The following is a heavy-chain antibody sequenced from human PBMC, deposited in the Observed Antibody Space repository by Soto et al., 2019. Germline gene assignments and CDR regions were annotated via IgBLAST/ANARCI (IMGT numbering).Heavy chain of an antibody. Sequence: GGSLRLSCAASGFTFSSYAMSWVRQAPGKGLEWVSSISGGGGTTDYADSVKGRFTISRDNSKNTLYLQMNSLRAEDTDVYYCPNALQPDRYYYYYMDVWGTGTTVTVSS. CDR2: ISGGGGTT. CDR1: GFTFSSYA. V-gene: IGHV3-23*01. D-gene: IGHD3-22*01. CDR3: PNALQPDRYYYYYMDV. J-gene: IGHJ6*03.